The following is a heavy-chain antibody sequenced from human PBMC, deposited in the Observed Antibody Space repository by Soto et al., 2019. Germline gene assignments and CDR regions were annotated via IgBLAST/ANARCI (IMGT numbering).Heavy chain of an antibody. V-gene: IGHV4-61*01. CDR3: ARHGGPSRTGTGFGY. Sequence: PSETLSLTCSVSGVSVSSGSYYLSWIRQPPGKGLEWIGYSYHTGSTYYNPSLNSRATISLDTSKNQFSLKLSSVTAADTAVYYCARHGGPSRTGTGFGYWGQGTQVTVSS. J-gene: IGHJ4*02. CDR2: SYHTGST. D-gene: IGHD1-1*01. CDR1: GVSVSSGSYY.